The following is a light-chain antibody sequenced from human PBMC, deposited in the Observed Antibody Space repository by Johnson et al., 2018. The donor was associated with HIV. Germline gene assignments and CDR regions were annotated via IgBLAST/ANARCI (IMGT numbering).Light chain of an antibody. CDR3: GSWDTSLSASL. J-gene: IGLJ1*01. V-gene: IGLV1-51*02. CDR2: ENN. Sequence: QSVLTQPPSVSAAPGQKVTISCSGSSSDMGNYAVSWYQQLPGTAPKLLIYENNKRPSGIPDRFSGSKSGSSATLAITGLQTGDEGDYYCGSWDTSLSASLFGTGTKVSVL. CDR1: SSDMGNYA.